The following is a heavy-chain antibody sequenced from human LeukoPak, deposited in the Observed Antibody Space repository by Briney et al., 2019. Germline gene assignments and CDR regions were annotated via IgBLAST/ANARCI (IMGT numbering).Heavy chain of an antibody. CDR2: TYYRSKWYN. D-gene: IGHD2-15*01. V-gene: IGHV6-1*01. J-gene: IGHJ2*01. CDR3: AREVVVVVVAATGSWYFDL. Sequence: SQTLSLTCAISGDSVSSNSAAWNWIRQSPSRGLEWLGRTYYRSKWYNDYAVSVKSRITINPDTSKSQFSLQLNSVTPEDTAVYYCAREVVVVVVAATGSWYFDLWGRGTLVTVSS. CDR1: GDSVSSNSAA.